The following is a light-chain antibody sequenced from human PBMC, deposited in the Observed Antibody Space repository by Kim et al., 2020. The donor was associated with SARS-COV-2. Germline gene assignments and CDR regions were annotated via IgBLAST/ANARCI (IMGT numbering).Light chain of an antibody. CDR3: ASWDDSLSGWV. CDR1: TSNIVRNY. Sequence: ELTQPPSASGTPGQRVTISCSGSTSNIVRNYVSWHQQLPGTSPNLLLYKNDLRPSGVPDRFSGSKSGTSASLAISGLRSEDEADYYCASWDDSLSGWVFGGGTKVTVL. CDR2: KND. V-gene: IGLV1-47*01. J-gene: IGLJ3*02.